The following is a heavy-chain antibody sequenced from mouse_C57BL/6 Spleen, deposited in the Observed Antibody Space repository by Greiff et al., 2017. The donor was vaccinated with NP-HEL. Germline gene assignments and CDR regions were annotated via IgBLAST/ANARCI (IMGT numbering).Heavy chain of an antibody. CDR1: GFSLTSYG. D-gene: IGHD2-3*01. J-gene: IGHJ1*03. CDR2: IWSGGST. V-gene: IGHV2-2*01. Sequence: VQLQQSGPGLVQPSQSLSITCTVSGFSLTSYGLHWVRQSPGKGLEWLGVIWSGGSTDYNAAFISRLSISKDNSKSQVFFKMNSLKADDTAIYYCARVFDGYLHWYFGVWGTGTTVTVAS. CDR3: ARVFDGYLHWYFGV.